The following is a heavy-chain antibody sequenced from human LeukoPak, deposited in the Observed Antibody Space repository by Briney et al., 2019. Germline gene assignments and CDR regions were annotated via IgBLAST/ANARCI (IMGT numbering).Heavy chain of an antibody. D-gene: IGHD6-19*01. CDR1: GGSISSYY. CDR2: IYYSGST. CDR3: ARDEGSSGGDAFDI. Sequence: SETLSLTCTVSGGSISSYYWSWIRQPPGKGLEWIGYIYYSGSTNYNPSLKSRVTISVDTSKNQFSLKLSSVTAADTAVYYCARDEGSSGGDAFDIWGQGTMVTVSS. V-gene: IGHV4-59*01. J-gene: IGHJ3*02.